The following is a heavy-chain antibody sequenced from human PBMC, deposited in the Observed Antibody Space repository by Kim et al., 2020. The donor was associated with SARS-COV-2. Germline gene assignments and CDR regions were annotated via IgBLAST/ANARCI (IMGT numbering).Heavy chain of an antibody. V-gene: IGHV4-61*02. J-gene: IGHJ6*02. D-gene: IGHD6-13*01. Sequence: SETLSLTCTVSGGSISSGSYYWSWIRQPAGKGLEWIGRIYTSGSTNDNPSLKSRVTISVDTSKNQFSLKLSSVTAAATAVYYCASATVQQLASPYYYYFGMDVWGQGATVTVSS. CDR2: IYTSGST. CDR1: GGSISSGSYY. CDR3: ASATVQQLASPYYYYFGMDV.